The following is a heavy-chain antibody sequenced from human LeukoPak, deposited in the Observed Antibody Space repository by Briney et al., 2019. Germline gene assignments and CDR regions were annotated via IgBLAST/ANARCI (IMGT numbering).Heavy chain of an antibody. V-gene: IGHV4-39*07. Sequence: SETLSLTCTVSGDSISSTNYNWGWIRQPPGKRLEWIASFYYSGNTYYNPSLKSRVIISVDASKNQFSLKLSSVTAADTAVYYCARGRRYDSSGYKTSGWYFDLWGRGTLVTVSS. J-gene: IGHJ2*01. CDR3: ARGRRYDSSGYKTSGWYFDL. CDR2: FYYSGNT. D-gene: IGHD3-22*01. CDR1: GDSISSTNYN.